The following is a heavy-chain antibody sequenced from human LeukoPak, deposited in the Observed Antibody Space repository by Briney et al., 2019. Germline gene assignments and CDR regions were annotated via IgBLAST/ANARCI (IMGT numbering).Heavy chain of an antibody. D-gene: IGHD1-26*01. CDR2: ISSSSSYI. CDR1: GFTFSSYS. Sequence: GGSLRLSCAASGFTFSSYSMNWVRQAPGKGLEWVSSISSSSSYIYHADSVKGRFTISRDNAKNSLYLQMNSLRAEDTAVYYCARASVGATPFDYWGQGTLVTVSS. CDR3: ARASVGATPFDY. J-gene: IGHJ4*02. V-gene: IGHV3-21*01.